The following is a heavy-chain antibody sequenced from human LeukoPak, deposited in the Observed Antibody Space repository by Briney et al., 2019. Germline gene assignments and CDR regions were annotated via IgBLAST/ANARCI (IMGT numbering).Heavy chain of an antibody. V-gene: IGHV3-23*01. Sequence: GGSLRLSCAASGFTFGSYAMSWVRQAPGRGLNWVSAITGSADTTYYADSVKGRFTVSRDNSKNTVYLQMNSLRADDTAVYYCANPGPRDYGDYEYAFDIWGQGTMVTVSS. J-gene: IGHJ3*02. CDR2: ITGSADTT. CDR1: GFTFGSYA. CDR3: ANPGPRDYGDYEYAFDI. D-gene: IGHD4-17*01.